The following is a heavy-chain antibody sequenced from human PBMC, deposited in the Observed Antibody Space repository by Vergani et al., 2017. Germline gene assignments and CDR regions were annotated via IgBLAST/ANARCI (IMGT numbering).Heavy chain of an antibody. Sequence: EVQLVESGGGLVQPGRSLRLSCAASGFTFDDYAMNWVRQAPGKGLEWVSGISWNSGSIGYADSVKGRFTISRDNAKNSLSLQMNSLRAEDTALYYCAKTAAAAAEGLYYSYMDVWGKGTTVTVSS. V-gene: IGHV3-9*01. J-gene: IGHJ6*03. D-gene: IGHD6-13*01. CDR2: ISWNSGSI. CDR3: AKTAAAAAEGLYYSYMDV. CDR1: GFTFDDYA.